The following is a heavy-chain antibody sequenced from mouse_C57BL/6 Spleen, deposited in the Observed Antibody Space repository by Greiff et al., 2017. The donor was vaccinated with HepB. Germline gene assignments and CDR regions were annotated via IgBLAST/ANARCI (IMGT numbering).Heavy chain of an antibody. CDR2: IHPNSGST. J-gene: IGHJ4*01. V-gene: IGHV1-64*01. CDR3: ARGGGTSYAMDY. Sequence: QVQLQQPGAELVKPGASVKLSCKASGYTFTSYWMHWVKQRPGQGLEWIGMIHPNSGSTNYNEKFKSKATLTVDKSSSTAYMQLSSLTSEDSAVYYCARGGGTSYAMDYWGQGTSVTVSP. CDR1: GYTFTSYW. D-gene: IGHD3-3*01.